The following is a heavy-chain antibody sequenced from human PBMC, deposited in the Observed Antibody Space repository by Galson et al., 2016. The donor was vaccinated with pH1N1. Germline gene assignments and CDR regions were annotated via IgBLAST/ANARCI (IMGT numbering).Heavy chain of an antibody. Sequence: SLRLSCAASDFTFSSYEMSWVRQAPGKGLEWVAYISSSGSAIYYADSVEGRFTISRENAGHSLFLQMSSLRAEDTAVYYCARDTSGHAPRPYGAFDIWGQGTMVTVSS. CDR1: DFTFSSYE. CDR2: ISSSGSAI. V-gene: IGHV3-48*03. D-gene: IGHD3-10*01. CDR3: ARDTSGHAPRPYGAFDI. J-gene: IGHJ3*02.